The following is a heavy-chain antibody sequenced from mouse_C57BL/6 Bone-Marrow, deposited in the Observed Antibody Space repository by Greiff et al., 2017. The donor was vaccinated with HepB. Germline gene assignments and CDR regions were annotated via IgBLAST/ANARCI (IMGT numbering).Heavy chain of an antibody. CDR2: ISNGGGST. CDR3: ARRYGSSLDY. CDR1: GFTFSDYY. V-gene: IGHV5-12*01. Sequence: DVMLVESGGGLVQPGGSLKLSCAASGFTFSDYYMYWVRQTPEKRLEWVAYISNGGGSTYYPDTVKGRFTISRDNAKNTLYLQMSRLKSEDTAMYYCARRYGSSLDYWGQGTTLTVSS. J-gene: IGHJ2*01. D-gene: IGHD1-1*01.